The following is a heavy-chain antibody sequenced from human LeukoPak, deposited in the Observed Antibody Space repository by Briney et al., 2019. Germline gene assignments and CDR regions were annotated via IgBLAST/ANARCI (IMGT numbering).Heavy chain of an antibody. V-gene: IGHV1-69*05. Sequence: SVKVSCKASGGTFSSYAISWVRQAPGQGLEWMGGIIPIFGTADYAQKFQGRVTITTDESTSTAYMELSSLRSEDTAVYYCASPRYGSGSAAHWFDPWGQGTLVTVSS. CDR1: GGTFSSYA. J-gene: IGHJ5*02. D-gene: IGHD3-10*01. CDR3: ASPRYGSGSAAHWFDP. CDR2: IIPIFGTA.